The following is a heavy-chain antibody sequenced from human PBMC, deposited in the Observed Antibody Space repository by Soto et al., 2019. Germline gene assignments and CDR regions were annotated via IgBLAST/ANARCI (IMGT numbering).Heavy chain of an antibody. CDR3: ARINYGGNGAEYFQH. CDR2: IYYSGST. J-gene: IGHJ1*01. CDR1: GGSITGYH. V-gene: IGHV4-59*01. Sequence: SETLSLTCNVSGGSITGYHWSWIRQPPGKGLEWIGYIYYSGSTNYNPSLKSRVTISVDTSKNQFSLKLSSVTAADTAVYYCARINYGGNGAEYFQHWGQGTLVTVSS. D-gene: IGHD4-17*01.